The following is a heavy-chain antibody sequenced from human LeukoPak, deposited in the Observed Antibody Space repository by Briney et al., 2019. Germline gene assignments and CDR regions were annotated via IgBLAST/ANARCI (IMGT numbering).Heavy chain of an antibody. CDR2: IYYNGST. Sequence: SETLSLTCTVSGGSISNYYWSWIRLPPGKGLEWIGYIYYNGSTNYNPSLKSRVTISVDTSKNQFSLKLSSVTAADTAVYYCARSSEWELTFFDYLGQGTLVTVSS. V-gene: IGHV4-59*01. D-gene: IGHD1-26*01. CDR3: ARSSEWELTFFDY. CDR1: GGSISNYY. J-gene: IGHJ4*02.